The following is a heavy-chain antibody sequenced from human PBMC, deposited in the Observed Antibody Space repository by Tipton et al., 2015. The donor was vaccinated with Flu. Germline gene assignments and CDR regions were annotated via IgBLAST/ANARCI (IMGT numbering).Heavy chain of an antibody. D-gene: IGHD3-10*01. CDR2: ISAYTGNT. J-gene: IGHJ6*02. CDR3: ARESLQGVVSLYNAMDF. Sequence: QVQLVQSGGEVRKPGASVRVSCKASGYSFTSYGISWVRQAPGQGLEWMGWISAYTGNTNYAQKFQGRVTMTTDTSTNTAYMEVRSLRSDDTAVYFCARESLQGVVSLYNAMDFWGQGTKVTVSS. V-gene: IGHV1-18*01. CDR1: GYSFTSYG.